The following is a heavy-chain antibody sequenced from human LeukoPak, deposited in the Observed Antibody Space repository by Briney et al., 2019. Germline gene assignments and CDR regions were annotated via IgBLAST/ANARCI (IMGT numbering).Heavy chain of an antibody. Sequence: PSETLSLTCTVSGDSVSNGNYYWSWLRQPPGKALEWIGYIYYTGKTYYNPSLEGRVTILVDTSRNHFSVKLSSVTAADTAVYYCARSQNYYGSGNYWSQGTLVTVSS. CDR2: IYYTGKT. CDR3: ARSQNYYGSGNY. D-gene: IGHD3-10*01. CDR1: GDSVSNGNYY. V-gene: IGHV4-61*03. J-gene: IGHJ4*02.